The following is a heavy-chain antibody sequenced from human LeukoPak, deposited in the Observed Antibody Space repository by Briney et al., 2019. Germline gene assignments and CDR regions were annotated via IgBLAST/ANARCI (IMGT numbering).Heavy chain of an antibody. V-gene: IGHV1-24*01. CDR2: FDPKDGGT. J-gene: IGHJ4*02. CDR3: ATDLIVGPTTDLDY. CDR1: GYTLTELP. D-gene: IGHD1-26*01. Sequence: ASVKVSCKVSGYTLTELPIHWVRQAPGKGLEWMGGFDPKDGGTIYAQNFQGRVTLTEDTSTDTAYMELSSLRSEDTAAYYCATDLIVGPTTDLDYWGQGTLVTVSS.